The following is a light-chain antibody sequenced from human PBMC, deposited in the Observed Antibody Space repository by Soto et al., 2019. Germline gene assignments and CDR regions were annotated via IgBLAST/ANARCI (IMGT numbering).Light chain of an antibody. Sequence: DIQMTQSPSTLSASVGDRVTITCRASQSISSWLAWYQQKPGKAPKLLIYDASSLESGVPSRFSGSESGTEFTLTISSLQPDDFATYYCQQYNSYPGFGQGTKVEIK. CDR3: QQYNSYPG. J-gene: IGKJ1*01. V-gene: IGKV1-5*01. CDR2: DAS. CDR1: QSISSW.